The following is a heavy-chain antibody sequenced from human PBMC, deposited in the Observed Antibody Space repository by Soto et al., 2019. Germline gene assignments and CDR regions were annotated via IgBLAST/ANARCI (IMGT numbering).Heavy chain of an antibody. CDR3: ARDSKYSSSLNYYGMDV. J-gene: IGHJ6*02. CDR2: IIPIFGTA. CDR1: GGTFSSYA. V-gene: IGHV1-69*01. Sequence: QVQLVQSGAEVKKPGSSVKVSCKASGGTFSSYAISWVRQAPGQGLEWMGGIIPIFGTANYAQKFQGRVTITADESTSTAYMELSSLRSEDTAVYYWARDSKYSSSLNYYGMDVWGQGTTVTVSS. D-gene: IGHD6-6*01.